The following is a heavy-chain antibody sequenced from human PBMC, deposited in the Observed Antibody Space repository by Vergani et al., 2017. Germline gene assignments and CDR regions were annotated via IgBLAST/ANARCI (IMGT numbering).Heavy chain of an antibody. CDR1: GASVNSYY. V-gene: IGHV4-59*02. CDR3: ARSRIYYGAGSPDY. Sequence: QLHLQESGPGLVKPSETLCLTCTVSGASVNSYYWSWIRQPPGKGLEWMGYVSFRGDTLYDPSVKGRMTISLNTSSNQFSLYLTSVTAADTAVYYCARSRIYYGAGSPDYWGQGTLVTVSS. CDR2: VSFRGDT. J-gene: IGHJ4*02. D-gene: IGHD3-10*01.